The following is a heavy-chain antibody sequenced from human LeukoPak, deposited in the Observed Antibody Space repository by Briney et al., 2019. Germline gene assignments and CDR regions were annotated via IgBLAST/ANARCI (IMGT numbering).Heavy chain of an antibody. CDR3: TKHRGGWIDAFDI. D-gene: IGHD5-12*01. CDR2: ISGSGGSS. Sequence: GGSLRLSCAASGFTFSSYSMTWVRQAPGKGLEWVSGISGSGGSSYSADSVKGRFTISRDNSKKTLYMQMNSLRAEDTAVYYCTKHRGGWIDAFDIWGQGTMVTVSS. V-gene: IGHV3-23*01. CDR1: GFTFSSYS. J-gene: IGHJ3*02.